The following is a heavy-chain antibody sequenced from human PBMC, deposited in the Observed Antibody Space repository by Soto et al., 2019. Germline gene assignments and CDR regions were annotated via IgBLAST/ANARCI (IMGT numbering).Heavy chain of an antibody. V-gene: IGHV4-39*01. J-gene: IGHJ6*02. CDR2: IYYSGSA. CDR3: ARRAASSGNGVDV. CDR1: RGSISRSSYY. D-gene: IGHD6-19*01. Sequence: SETLSLTCTVSRGSISRSSYYWGWIRQSPGKGLEWIGNIYYSGSAYYNPSLKSRVSISLDTSKNQFSLKLSSVTAADTAVYYCARRAASSGNGVDVWGQGTTVTVSS.